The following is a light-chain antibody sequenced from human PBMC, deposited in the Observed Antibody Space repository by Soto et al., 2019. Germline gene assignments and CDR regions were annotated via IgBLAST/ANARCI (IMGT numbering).Light chain of an antibody. Sequence: AIQLTQSPSSLSASVGARITIIGGASQDISSDLGWFQQTPGKAPKFLIYAASILQTGVPSRFRGSGSGSAFSLTITSLKPEDFATYYCLQDYNSPITFGQGTRLEI. J-gene: IGKJ5*01. V-gene: IGKV1-6*02. CDR3: LQDYNSPIT. CDR1: QDISSD. CDR2: AAS.